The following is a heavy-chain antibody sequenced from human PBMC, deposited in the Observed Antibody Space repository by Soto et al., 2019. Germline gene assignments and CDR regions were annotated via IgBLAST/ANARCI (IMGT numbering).Heavy chain of an antibody. D-gene: IGHD3-9*01. V-gene: IGHV3-23*01. CDR3: AKESRYDILTGYTHY. Sequence: PGGSLRLSCAASGFTFSSYAMSWVRQAPGKGLEWVSAISGSGGSTYYADSVKGRFTISRDNSKDTLYLQMNSLRAEDTAVYYCAKESRYDILTGYTHYWGQGTLVTVSS. CDR1: GFTFSSYA. CDR2: ISGSGGST. J-gene: IGHJ4*02.